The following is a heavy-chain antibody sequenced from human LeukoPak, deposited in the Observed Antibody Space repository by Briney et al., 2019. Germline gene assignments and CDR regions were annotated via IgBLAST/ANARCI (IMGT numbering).Heavy chain of an antibody. CDR3: ARDTVTDYYFDY. D-gene: IGHD4-17*01. Sequence: PGGSLRLSCAASGFTFSSYWMHWVRQAPGKGLVWVSRINSDGSSTSYADSVKGRFTISRDNSKNTLYLQMNSLRAEDTAVYYCARDTVTDYYFDYWGQGTLVTVSS. J-gene: IGHJ4*02. CDR2: INSDGSST. V-gene: IGHV3-74*01. CDR1: GFTFSSYW.